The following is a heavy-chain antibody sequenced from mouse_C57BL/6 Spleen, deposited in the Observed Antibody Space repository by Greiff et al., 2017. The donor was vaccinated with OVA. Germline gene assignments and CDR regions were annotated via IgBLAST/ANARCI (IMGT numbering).Heavy chain of an antibody. CDR2: INPNNGGT. D-gene: IGHD1-1*01. V-gene: IGHV1-18*01. CDR3: ARSLLLRFAY. CDR1: GYTFTDYN. Sequence: EVQGVESGPELVKPGASVKIPCKASGYTFTDYNMDWVKQSHGKSLEWIGDINPNNGGTIYNQKFKGKATLTVDKSSSTAYMELRSLTSEDTAVYYCARSLLLRFAYWGQGTLVTVSA. J-gene: IGHJ3*01.